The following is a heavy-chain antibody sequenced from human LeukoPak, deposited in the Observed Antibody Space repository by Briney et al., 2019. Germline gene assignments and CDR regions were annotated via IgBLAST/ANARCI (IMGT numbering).Heavy chain of an antibody. CDR3: ARDSTYYYESGSSGPHYFDN. D-gene: IGHD3-10*01. Sequence: PGGSLRLSCAASGFNFGNYAMHWVRQAPGKGLEWVSLIPSGGFYEYYADSVKGRFTIFRDDSGNTLYLQLNSLRPEDTAVYYCARDSTYYYESGSSGPHYFDNWGQGTLVTVSS. CDR2: IPSGGFYE. J-gene: IGHJ4*02. V-gene: IGHV3-30-3*01. CDR1: GFNFGNYA.